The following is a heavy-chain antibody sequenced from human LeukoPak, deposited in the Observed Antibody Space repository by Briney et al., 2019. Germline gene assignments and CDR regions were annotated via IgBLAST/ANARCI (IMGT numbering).Heavy chain of an antibody. J-gene: IGHJ4*02. D-gene: IGHD6-13*01. Sequence: GESLKISCKGSGYSFTTYWIGWVRQMPGEGLEWMGIIYPGDSDTTYSPSFQGQVTISADRSISTAYLQWSRLKASDTAIYYCARVGGAEYSSSQPFDYWGQGTLVTVSS. CDR1: GYSFTTYW. CDR2: IYPGDSDT. CDR3: ARVGGAEYSSSQPFDY. V-gene: IGHV5-51*01.